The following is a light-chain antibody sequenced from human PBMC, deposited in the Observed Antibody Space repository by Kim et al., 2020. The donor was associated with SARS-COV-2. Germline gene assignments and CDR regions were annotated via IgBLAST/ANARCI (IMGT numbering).Light chain of an antibody. CDR2: AAS. CDR3: QQPTSFPLT. V-gene: IGKV1-12*01. J-gene: IGKJ4*01. Sequence: DIQMTQSPSSVSASVGDRVTITCRASQDISTFLAWYQQKPGKAPELLIYAASHLESGVPSRFRGSGSGTEFTLTISSLQPEDVATYYCQQPTSFPLTFGGGTKVEI. CDR1: QDISTF.